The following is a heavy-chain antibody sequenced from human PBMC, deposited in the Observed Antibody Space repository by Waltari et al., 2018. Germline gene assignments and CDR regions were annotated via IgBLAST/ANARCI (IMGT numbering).Heavy chain of an antibody. V-gene: IGHV3-53*01. CDR3: AREQRTYYFDY. CDR1: GFTVSSSH. D-gene: IGHD6-25*01. CDR2: LYTSDGT. J-gene: IGHJ4*02. Sequence: EVQLVESGGGLIQPGGSLRLSCAASGFTVSSSHMSWVRQAPGKGRDWVSVLYTSDGTYYADSVRGLFTISRDNAKNTLYLQMNSLRAEDTALYYCAREQRTYYFDYWGQGTLVTVSS.